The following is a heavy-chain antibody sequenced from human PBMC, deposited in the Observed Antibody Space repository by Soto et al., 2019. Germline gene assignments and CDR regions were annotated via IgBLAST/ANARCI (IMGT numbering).Heavy chain of an antibody. CDR3: ARARPGGRAVPGTFADCHDGIDV. CDR1: GYTFTSYG. Sequence: ASVKVSCKASGYTFTSYGISWVRQAPGQGLEWMGWISAYNGNTNYAQKLQGRVTMTTDTSTSTAYMELRSLRSDDTAVYYCARARPGGRAVPGTFADCHDGIDVWGQGTTVIVSS. V-gene: IGHV1-18*04. CDR2: ISAYNGNT. D-gene: IGHD6-19*01. J-gene: IGHJ6*02.